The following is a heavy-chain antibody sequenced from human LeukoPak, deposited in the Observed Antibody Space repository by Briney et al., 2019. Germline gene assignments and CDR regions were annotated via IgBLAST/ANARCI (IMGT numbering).Heavy chain of an antibody. CDR3: ASQWLSAFDI. V-gene: IGHV4-31*03. CDR2: IYYSGST. J-gene: IGHJ3*02. D-gene: IGHD6-19*01. CDR1: GGSISSGGYY. Sequence: NTSETLSLTCTVSGGSISSGGYYWSWIRQHPGKGLEWIGYIYYSGSTYYNPSLKSRVTISVDTSKNQFSLKLSSVTAADTAVYYCASQWLSAFDIWGQGTMVTVSS.